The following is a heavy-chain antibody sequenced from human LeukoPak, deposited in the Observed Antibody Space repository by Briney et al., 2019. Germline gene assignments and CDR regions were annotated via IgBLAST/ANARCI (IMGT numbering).Heavy chain of an antibody. J-gene: IGHJ4*02. CDR3: ARVFVEMPTIALLFDY. D-gene: IGHD5-24*01. Sequence: SETLSLTCTVSGGSISSHYWSWLRQPPGKGLEWVGYIYYSGSTKYYASLKSRVTISVATSKNQFSLKLTSVTATETAVYYCARVFVEMPTIALLFDYWGQGTLVTVSS. CDR2: IYYSGST. CDR1: GGSISSHY. V-gene: IGHV4-59*11.